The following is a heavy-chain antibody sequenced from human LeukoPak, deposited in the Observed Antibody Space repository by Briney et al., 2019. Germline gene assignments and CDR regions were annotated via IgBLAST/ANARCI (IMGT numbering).Heavy chain of an antibody. CDR2: ISGSGGST. J-gene: IGHJ4*02. CDR1: GFTFSSYS. Sequence: GGSLRLSCAASGFTFSSYSMSWVRQAPGKGLEWVSAISGSGGSTYYADSVKGRFTISRDNSKNTLYLQMNSLRAEDTAVYYCAKASAMIVVVSKHFDYWGQGTLVTVSS. D-gene: IGHD3-22*01. CDR3: AKASAMIVVVSKHFDY. V-gene: IGHV3-23*01.